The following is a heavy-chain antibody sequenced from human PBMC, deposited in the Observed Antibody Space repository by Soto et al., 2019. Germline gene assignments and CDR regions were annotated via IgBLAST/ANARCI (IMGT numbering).Heavy chain of an antibody. J-gene: IGHJ2*01. CDR1: GYTFSNHW. CDR3: ARHGRSRSSDYVTKWYFDL. D-gene: IGHD5-12*01. V-gene: IGHV5-51*01. Sequence: EVLLVQSGAEVQKPGESLRISCKGSGYTFSNHWIGWVRQLPGKGLEWMGIIYPGDSETRYRPSLQGHITISVDKSIKTAYLQWRSLKASDTAMYYCARHGRSRSSDYVTKWYFDLWGRGTLVTVSS. CDR2: IYPGDSET.